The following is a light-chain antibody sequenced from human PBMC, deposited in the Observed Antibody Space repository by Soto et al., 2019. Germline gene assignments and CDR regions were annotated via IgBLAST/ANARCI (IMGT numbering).Light chain of an antibody. J-gene: IGKJ5*01. V-gene: IGKV3-15*01. Sequence: EIVMTQSPATLSVSPGERATLSCRASQSVRSNLAWYHQRPGQAPRLLIYAASARATGIPARFSGSGSGTDFTLTISRLEPEDFATYYCQQLNSYPITFGQGTRLEI. CDR3: QQLNSYPIT. CDR1: QSVRSN. CDR2: AAS.